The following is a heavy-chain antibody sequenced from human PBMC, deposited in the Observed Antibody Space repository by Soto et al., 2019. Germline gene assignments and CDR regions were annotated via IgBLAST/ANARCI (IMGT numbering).Heavy chain of an antibody. V-gene: IGHV3-48*01. J-gene: IGHJ4*02. D-gene: IGHD3-3*01. CDR3: ARATDFWSGYHDS. Sequence: EVQLVESGGGLVQPGGSLRLSCAASGFTFSGYSMNWVRQAPGKGLEWVSYISSSSSAIYYADSVKGRFTVSRDNAKSSLYLQMNSLRAEDTAVYYCARATDFWSGYHDSWGQGTLVTVSS. CDR1: GFTFSGYS. CDR2: ISSSSSAI.